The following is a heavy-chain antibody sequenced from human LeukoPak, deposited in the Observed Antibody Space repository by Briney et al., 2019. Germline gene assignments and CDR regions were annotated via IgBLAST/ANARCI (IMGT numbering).Heavy chain of an antibody. CDR3: ARARIPRSWYFDL. CDR1: GGSFSGYY. CDR2: INHSGST. Sequence: SETLSLTCAAYGGSFSGYYWSWIRQPPGKGLEWIGEINHSGSTNYNPSLKSRVTISVDTSKNQFSLKLSSVTAADTAVYYCARARIPRSWYFDLWGRGTLVTVSS. D-gene: IGHD2-2*02. J-gene: IGHJ2*01. V-gene: IGHV4-34*01.